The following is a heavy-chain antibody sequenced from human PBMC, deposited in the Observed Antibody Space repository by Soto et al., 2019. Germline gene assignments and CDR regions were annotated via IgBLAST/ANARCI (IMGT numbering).Heavy chain of an antibody. J-gene: IGHJ6*02. CDR2: TYYRSRWYS. CDR1: GDSVSSSSVA. CDR3: ARSEEDSDYYYYGLDV. V-gene: IGHV6-1*01. Sequence: SQTLSLTCVISGDSVSSSSVAWNWVRQSPSRGLEWLGRTYYRSRWYSDFAVSVRGRIVINADTSKNQVSLQLNSVTPEDTAVYFCARSEEDSDYYYYGLDVWGQGTTVTVSS. D-gene: IGHD2-15*01.